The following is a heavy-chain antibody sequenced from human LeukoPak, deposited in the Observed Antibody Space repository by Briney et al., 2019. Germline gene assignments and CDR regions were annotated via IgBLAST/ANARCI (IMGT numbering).Heavy chain of an antibody. Sequence: GGSLRLSCAASGFTFSSYAMSWVRQAPGKGLEWVSAISGSGGSTYYADSVKGRFTISRDNSKNTLYLQMNSLRAEDTAVYYCTSPRWYDFWARRYYGMDVWGQGTTVTVSS. CDR2: ISGSGGST. D-gene: IGHD3-3*01. V-gene: IGHV3-23*01. CDR3: TSPRWYDFWARRYYGMDV. J-gene: IGHJ6*02. CDR1: GFTFSSYA.